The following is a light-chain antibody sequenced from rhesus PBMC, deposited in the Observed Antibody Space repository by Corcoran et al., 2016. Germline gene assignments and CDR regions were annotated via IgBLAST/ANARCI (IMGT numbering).Light chain of an antibody. CDR2: EVS. Sequence: DIVMTQTPLSLPVTLGEPASISCRSSQSLLDSEDGNTYLEWYLQKPGQSPQLLIYEVSNRASGVPERFSGRGADTDFTLKISRVEAEDVGVYYCMQALEFPLTFGGGTKVEIK. V-gene: IGKV2-104*01. J-gene: IGKJ4*01. CDR3: MQALEFPLT. CDR1: QSLLDSEDGNTY.